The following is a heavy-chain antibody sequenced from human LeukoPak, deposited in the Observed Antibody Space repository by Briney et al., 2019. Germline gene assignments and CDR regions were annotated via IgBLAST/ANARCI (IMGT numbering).Heavy chain of an antibody. D-gene: IGHD2-21*02. J-gene: IGHJ4*02. CDR1: GFTFSDYY. CDR3: AREAYCGGDCYSSYFDY. CDR2: ISNSADVI. V-gene: IGHV3-11*04. Sequence: GGSLRLSCAASGFTFSDYYMSWIRQAPGKGLEWVSYISNSADVIYYADSVKGRFTISRDNAKNSLYLQMNSLRAEDTAVYYCAREAYCGGDCYSSYFDYWGQGTLVTVSS.